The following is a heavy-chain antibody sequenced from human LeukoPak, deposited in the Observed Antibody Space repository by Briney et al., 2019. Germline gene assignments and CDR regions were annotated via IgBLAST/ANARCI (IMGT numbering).Heavy chain of an antibody. J-gene: IGHJ3*02. V-gene: IGHV1-2*02. Sequence: ASVKVSCEASGYTFTGYYMHWVRQAPGQGLEWMGWINPNSGGTNYAQKFQGRVTMTRDTSISTAYMELSRLRSDDTAVYYCARESGIAENAFDIWGQGTMVTVSS. CDR3: ARESGIAENAFDI. D-gene: IGHD6-13*01. CDR1: GYTFTGYY. CDR2: INPNSGGT.